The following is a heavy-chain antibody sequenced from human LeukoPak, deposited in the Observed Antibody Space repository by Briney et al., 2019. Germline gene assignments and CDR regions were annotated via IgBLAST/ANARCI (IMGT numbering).Heavy chain of an antibody. Sequence: ASVKVSCKASGYTFTSYDINWVRQATGQGLEWMGWMNPNSGNTGYAQKFQGRVTMTRNTSISTAYMELSSLRSEDTAVYYCARGPYYDFWSGYPDYFDYWGQGTLATVSS. D-gene: IGHD3-3*01. J-gene: IGHJ4*02. CDR2: MNPNSGNT. CDR3: ARGPYYDFWSGYPDYFDY. CDR1: GYTFTSYD. V-gene: IGHV1-8*01.